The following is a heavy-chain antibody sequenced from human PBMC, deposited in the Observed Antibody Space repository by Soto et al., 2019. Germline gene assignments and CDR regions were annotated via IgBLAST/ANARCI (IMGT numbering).Heavy chain of an antibody. V-gene: IGHV3-13*04. D-gene: IGHD3-10*01. CDR3: ARAFITGVLDY. CDR2: IGTAGYA. CDR1: GVTFSSYD. Sequence: EVLLVESGGGLVQPGGSLRLSCAASGVTFSSYDMHWIRQVTGKGLEWVSAIGTAGYAYYPNSVKGRFTISRENAKNSLYLQMNSLRAGDTAVSSGARAFITGVLDYWGQGTLVTVSS. J-gene: IGHJ4*02.